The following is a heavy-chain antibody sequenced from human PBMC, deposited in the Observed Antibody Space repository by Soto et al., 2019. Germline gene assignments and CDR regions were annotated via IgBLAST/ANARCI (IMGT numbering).Heavy chain of an antibody. J-gene: IGHJ6*02. V-gene: IGHV3-53*01. CDR2: IYSASST. D-gene: IGHD4-17*01. Sequence: EVQLVESGGGLIQPGGSLRLSCAASGFTVSHNYMSGVRQAPGEGLEWVSVIYSASSTYYADSVKGRFTISRDNSKNTPYLQMNSLRAEDTAVYYCARDTDYYGMDVWGQGTTVTVSS. CDR3: ARDTDYYGMDV. CDR1: GFTVSHNY.